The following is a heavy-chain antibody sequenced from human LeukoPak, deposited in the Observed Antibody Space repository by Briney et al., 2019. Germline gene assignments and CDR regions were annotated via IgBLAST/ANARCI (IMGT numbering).Heavy chain of an antibody. CDR1: GGSISSGGYS. V-gene: IGHV4-30-2*01. CDR3: AGGGGYDPPLFDY. CDR2: IYHSGST. D-gene: IGHD5-12*01. J-gene: IGHJ4*02. Sequence: SETLSLTCAVSGGSISSGGYSWSWIRQPPGKGLEWIGYIYHSGSTYYNPSLKSRVTISVDRSKNQFSLKLSSVTAADTAVYYCAGGGGYDPPLFDYWGQGTLVTVSS.